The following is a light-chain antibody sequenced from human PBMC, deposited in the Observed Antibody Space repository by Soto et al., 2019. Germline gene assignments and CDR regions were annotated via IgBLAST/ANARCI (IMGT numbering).Light chain of an antibody. V-gene: IGKV1-39*01. CDR3: QQSLSNRIT. CDR2: AAS. J-gene: IGKJ5*01. Sequence: DIQMTQSPSPLSASVGDRVTITCRASQSISSYLNWYQQKPGKAPKLLIYAASRLQSGVPSRFSGSGSGTDFTLSISSLQPEDFATHYWQQSLSNRITGGQGTRLDIK. CDR1: QSISSY.